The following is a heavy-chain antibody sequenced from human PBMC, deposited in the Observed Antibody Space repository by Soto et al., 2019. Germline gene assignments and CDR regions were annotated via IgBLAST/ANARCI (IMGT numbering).Heavy chain of an antibody. Sequence: GGSLRLSCAASGFSFRSYAMHWVRQAPGKGLEWVAVIWYDGVNKHYADSVKGRFTISSANSTNTLYVQRNSLKADDTAVDYCVRDPYLPTAGRLASLHYWGPGTLVTVS. CDR3: VRDPYLPTAGRLASLHY. D-gene: IGHD1-1*01. J-gene: IGHJ4*02. V-gene: IGHV3-33*08. CDR2: IWYDGVNK. CDR1: GFSFRSYA.